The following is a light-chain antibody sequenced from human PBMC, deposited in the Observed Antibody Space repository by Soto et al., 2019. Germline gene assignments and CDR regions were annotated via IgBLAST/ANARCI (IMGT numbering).Light chain of an antibody. CDR2: DAS. CDR3: QQRSDWPPAT. CDR1: QGVGSY. V-gene: IGKV3-11*01. Sequence: EIVLTQSPATLSLSPGERATLSCRASQGVGSYLAWYQQKPGQAPRLLIYDASHRATDIPARFSGSGSGTDFTLTISSLEPEDFAVYYCQQRSDWPPATFGGGTKVDIK. J-gene: IGKJ4*01.